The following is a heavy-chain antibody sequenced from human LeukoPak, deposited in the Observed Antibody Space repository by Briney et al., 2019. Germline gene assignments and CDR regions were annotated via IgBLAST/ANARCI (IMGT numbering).Heavy chain of an antibody. CDR3: ARLGSYHDF. CDR2: IHTSGGS. D-gene: IGHD1-26*01. J-gene: IGHJ4*02. Sequence: SETPSPTRTVSGAPLSHYYWGWIPQTPEKGLEWMGHIHTSGGSSPYPSLKSRLTMSIETSRNQFSLKLTSVTAADTAVYFCARLGSYHDFWGQGALVTVSS. V-gene: IGHV4-4*09. CDR1: GAPLSHYY.